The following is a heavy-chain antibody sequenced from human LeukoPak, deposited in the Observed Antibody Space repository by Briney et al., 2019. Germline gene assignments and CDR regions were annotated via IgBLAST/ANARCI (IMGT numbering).Heavy chain of an antibody. CDR3: ARPYYYGSGSYYSWDMTFDI. J-gene: IGHJ3*02. D-gene: IGHD3-10*01. CDR2: IYPGDSDT. CDR1: GYSFTSYW. Sequence: GESLKISCKGSGYSFTSYWIGWVRQMPGKGLEWMGIIYPGDSDTRSSPSFQGQATISADKSIRTAYLQWSSLKASDTAMYYRARPYYYGSGSYYSWDMTFDIWGQGTMVTVSS. V-gene: IGHV5-51*01.